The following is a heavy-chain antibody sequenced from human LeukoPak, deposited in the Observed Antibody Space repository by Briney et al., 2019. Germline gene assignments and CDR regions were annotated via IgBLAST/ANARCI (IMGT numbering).Heavy chain of an antibody. D-gene: IGHD2-21*01. CDR2: INPNSGGT. CDR3: ARDTYASGGDCGY. Sequence: ASVKVSCKASGYTFTGYYMRWVRQAPGQGLEWMGWINPNSGGTNYAQKFQGRVTMTRDTSISTAYMELSRLRSDDTAVYYCARDTYASGGDCGYWGQGTLVTVSS. V-gene: IGHV1-2*02. J-gene: IGHJ4*02. CDR1: GYTFTGYY.